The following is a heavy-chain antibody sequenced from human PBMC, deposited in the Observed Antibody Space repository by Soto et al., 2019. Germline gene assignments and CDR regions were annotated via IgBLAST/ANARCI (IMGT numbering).Heavy chain of an antibody. CDR2: IWYDGNTK. V-gene: IGHV3-33*01. D-gene: IGHD6-19*01. CDR3: ARPLVAPVAGPYYYGMDV. Sequence: QIQLVESGGGVVQPGRSLRLSCVASGFTFNSYGFNWVRQAPGKGLEWVAVIWYDGNTKYYADSVKGRFTISRDNLRNTLYLQMNSLTAADTAVYYCARPLVAPVAGPYYYGMDVWGQGTTVTVSS. CDR1: GFTFNSYG. J-gene: IGHJ6*02.